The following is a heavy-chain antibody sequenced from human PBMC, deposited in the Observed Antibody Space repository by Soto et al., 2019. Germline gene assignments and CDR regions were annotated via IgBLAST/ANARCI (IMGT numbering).Heavy chain of an antibody. D-gene: IGHD3-22*01. CDR1: EGTFSSYA. CDR3: ARAVSSGYPPDY. CDR2: IIPIFGTA. J-gene: IGHJ4*02. Sequence: QVQLVHSGAAVKKPGSSVKVSCKASEGTFSSYAISWVRQAPGPGLEWMGGIIPIFGTANYAQKFQGRVTITADESTSTAYMELSSLRSEDTAVYYCARAVSSGYPPDYWGQGTLVTVSS. V-gene: IGHV1-69*01.